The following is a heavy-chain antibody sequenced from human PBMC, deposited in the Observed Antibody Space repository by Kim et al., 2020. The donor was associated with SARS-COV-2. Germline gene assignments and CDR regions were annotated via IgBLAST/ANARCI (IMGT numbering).Heavy chain of an antibody. CDR1: GFTFSDYA. Sequence: GGSLRLSCTASGFTFSDYAMHWVRQAPGKGLEWVAVMSFDGTKPSYTASVKGRFTISRDSSKSILFLQMNGLRPEDTAAYYCARSYCSGGSCYYYYYGMDVWGQGTTVTVSS. CDR2: MSFDGTKP. CDR3: ARSYCSGGSCYYYYYGMDV. D-gene: IGHD2-15*01. V-gene: IGHV3-30*04. J-gene: IGHJ6*02.